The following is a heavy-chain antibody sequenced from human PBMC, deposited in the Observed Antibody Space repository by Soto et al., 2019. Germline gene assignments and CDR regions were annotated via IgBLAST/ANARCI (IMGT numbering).Heavy chain of an antibody. D-gene: IGHD2-2*01. Sequence: QDQLVQSGGEVTKPGASVKVSCKASGYTFTSYGISWVRQAPGQGLEWMGWISVYSGNTKYAEKFQGRVTLTTETSTRTAYMELRSLASDDTAVYYCARDRCPIPRCYTHHFDVWGQGTTVRVSS. CDR3: ARDRCPIPRCYTHHFDV. CDR1: GYTFTSYG. CDR2: ISVYSGNT. J-gene: IGHJ6*02. V-gene: IGHV1-18*04.